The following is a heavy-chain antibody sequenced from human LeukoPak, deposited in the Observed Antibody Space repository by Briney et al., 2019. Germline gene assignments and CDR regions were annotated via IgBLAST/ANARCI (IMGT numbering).Heavy chain of an antibody. D-gene: IGHD1-14*01. CDR1: GDSMNKYY. CDR2: ISTSGST. Sequence: PSETLSLTCTVSGDSMNKYYWSWIRQSPGKGLEWIGYISTSGSTNYNPSLTSLKSPVTISVDTSKSQLSLRLTSVTAADTAVYYCARHIIARRAYDVWGQGTMVIVSS. J-gene: IGHJ3*01. CDR3: ARHIIARRAYDV. V-gene: IGHV4-59*08.